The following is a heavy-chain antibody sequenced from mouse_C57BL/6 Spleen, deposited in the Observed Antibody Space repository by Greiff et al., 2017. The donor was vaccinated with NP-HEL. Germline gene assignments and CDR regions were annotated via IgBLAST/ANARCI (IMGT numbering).Heavy chain of an antibody. CDR1: GISITTGNYR. V-gene: IGHV3-5*01. Sequence: DVKLQESGPGLVKPSQTVFLTCTVTGISITTGNYRWSWIRQFPGNKLEWIGYIYYSGTITYHPSLTSRTTITRDTPKNQFCLEMNSLTAEDTATYYCARDETAQAPFAYWGQGTLVTVSA. D-gene: IGHD3-2*02. CDR2: IYYSGTI. J-gene: IGHJ3*01. CDR3: ARDETAQAPFAY.